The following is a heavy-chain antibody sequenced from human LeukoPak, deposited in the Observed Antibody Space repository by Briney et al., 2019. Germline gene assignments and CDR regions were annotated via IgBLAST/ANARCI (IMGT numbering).Heavy chain of an antibody. J-gene: IGHJ4*02. CDR1: GFTFSSYS. V-gene: IGHV3-21*01. Sequence: GGSLRLSSAASGFTFSSYSMNWVRQAPGKGLEWVSSISSSSSYIYYADSVKGRFTISRDNAKNSLYLQMNSLRAEDTAVYYCARGYCSSTSCYRAFWDYWGQGTLVTVSS. D-gene: IGHD2-2*01. CDR3: ARGYCSSTSCYRAFWDY. CDR2: ISSSSSYI.